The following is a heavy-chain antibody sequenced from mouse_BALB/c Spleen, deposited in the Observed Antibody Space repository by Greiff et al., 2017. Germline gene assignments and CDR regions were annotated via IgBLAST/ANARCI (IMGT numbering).Heavy chain of an antibody. V-gene: IGHV5-17*02. J-gene: IGHJ2*01. Sequence: DVKLVESGGGLVQPGGSRKLSCAASGFTFSSFGMHWVRQAPEKGLEWVAYISSGSSTIYYADTVKGRFTISRDNPKNTLFLQMTSLRSEDTAMYYGARNYGPPFDYWGQGTTLTVSS. CDR2: ISSGSSTI. CDR3: ARNYGPPFDY. CDR1: GFTFSSFG. D-gene: IGHD1-1*01.